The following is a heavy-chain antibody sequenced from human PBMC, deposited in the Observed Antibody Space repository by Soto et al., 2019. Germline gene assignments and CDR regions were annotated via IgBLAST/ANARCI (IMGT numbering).Heavy chain of an antibody. D-gene: IGHD1-26*01. CDR3: EGGVGATGHYYYGMDV. CDR2: IISGGTRV. J-gene: IGHJ6*02. V-gene: IGHV3-74*01. CDR1: GFTFSSDW. Sequence: LRLSCAASGFTFSSDWMNWVRQSPGKGLEWVSRIISGGTRVSYADSVKGRFTITRDNAKNTLYLQMNSLRAEDTAVYYCEGGVGATGHYYYGMDVWGQGTTVTVSS.